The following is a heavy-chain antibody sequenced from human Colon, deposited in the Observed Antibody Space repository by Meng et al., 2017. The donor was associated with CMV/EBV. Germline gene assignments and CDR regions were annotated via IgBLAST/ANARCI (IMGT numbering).Heavy chain of an antibody. CDR3: AAGEGGYFDL. CDR2: IKSGGSEK. V-gene: IGHV3-7*01. CDR1: GGSFSLYW. J-gene: IGHJ2*01. Sequence: LELLESGGGLVQPWGSPTLSCTASGGSFSLYWLHWVRQAPGRGLEWIGSIKSGGSEKYYVNSMKGRFTISRDNTKNSLYLQRNSLSPEDTAVYYCAAGEGGYFDLWGRGTLVTVSS.